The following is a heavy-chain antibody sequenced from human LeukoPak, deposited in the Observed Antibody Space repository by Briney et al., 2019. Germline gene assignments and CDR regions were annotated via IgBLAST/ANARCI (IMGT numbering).Heavy chain of an antibody. Sequence: SETLSLTCTVSGGSISSYYWSWIRQPPGKGLEWIGYIYYSGSTNYNPSLKSRVTISVDTSKNQFSLKLSSVTAADTAVYYCATNDYGDYHSDYWGQETLVTVSS. CDR3: ATNDYGDYHSDY. CDR1: GGSISSYY. D-gene: IGHD4-17*01. J-gene: IGHJ4*02. CDR2: IYYSGST. V-gene: IGHV4-59*01.